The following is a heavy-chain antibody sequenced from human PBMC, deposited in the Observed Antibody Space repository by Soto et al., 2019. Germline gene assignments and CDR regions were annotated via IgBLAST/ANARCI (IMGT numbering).Heavy chain of an antibody. Sequence: WGSLSLSCAAYGFTLMNYAMTSIRQAPGKGLEWVSLISANDVGTYYAESVKTRFTISTDQSRNTVYLQMDSLRADDTAIYYCAKAKNDYNWDNRPPFDYWGQGTLVTVSS. J-gene: IGHJ4*02. CDR2: ISANDVGT. CDR1: GFTLMNYA. V-gene: IGHV3-23*01. CDR3: AKAKNDYNWDNRPPFDY. D-gene: IGHD1-20*01.